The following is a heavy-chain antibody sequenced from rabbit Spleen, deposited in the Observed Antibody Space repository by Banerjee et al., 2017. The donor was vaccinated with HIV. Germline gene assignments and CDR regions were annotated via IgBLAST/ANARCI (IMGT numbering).Heavy chain of an antibody. Sequence: EESGGDLVKPEGSLTLTCTASGFSFSSSYWICWVRQAPGKGLEWIACIDVGRSGSTYYASWAKGRLTISKTSSTSVTLQMTRLTAADTATYFCARDTSSSFSSYGMDLWGQGTLVTVS. CDR1: GFSFSSSYW. V-gene: IGHV1S45*01. CDR2: IDVGRSGST. CDR3: ARDTSSSFSSYGMDL. J-gene: IGHJ6*01. D-gene: IGHD1-1*01.